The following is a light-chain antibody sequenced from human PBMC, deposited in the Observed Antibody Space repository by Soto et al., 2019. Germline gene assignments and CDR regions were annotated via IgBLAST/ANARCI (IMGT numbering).Light chain of an antibody. CDR2: AVS. CDR3: SSYTSDSSYV. CDR1: SGDVGLYDY. V-gene: IGLV2-14*01. J-gene: IGLJ1*01. Sequence: HSVLTQPASVSGSPGQSITISCTGPSGDVGLYDYVSWYQQHPGKAPQLMIYAVSNRPSGVSNRFSASKSGNTASLFISGLQAEDEADYYCSSYTSDSSYVFGSGTKVTVL.